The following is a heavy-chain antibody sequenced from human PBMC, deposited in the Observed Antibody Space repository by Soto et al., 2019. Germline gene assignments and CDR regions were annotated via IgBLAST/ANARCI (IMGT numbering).Heavy chain of an antibody. D-gene: IGHD1-1*01. J-gene: IGHJ5*02. V-gene: IGHV3-33*01. CDR3: ARWSNNKVVDP. CDR1: GFTFRNHG. CDR2: IWYDGSEK. Sequence: QVQLVESGGGVVQPGRSLRLSCEGSGFTFRNHGMHWIRQSPGTGLEWLAVIWYDGSEKYYADSVKGRFTISRDNSKNTLYLQMNSLKVEDTAIYYCARWSNNKVVDPWGQGTVVTVS.